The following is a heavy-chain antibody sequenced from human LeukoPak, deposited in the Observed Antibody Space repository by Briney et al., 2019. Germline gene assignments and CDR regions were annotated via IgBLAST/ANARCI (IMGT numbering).Heavy chain of an antibody. CDR2: IYSDGST. V-gene: IGHV3-66*01. CDR3: ARSSSGWYAY. CDR1: GFTVSSSY. D-gene: IGHD6-19*01. J-gene: IGHJ4*02. Sequence: GGSLRLSCAASGFTVSSSYMSWVRQVPGKGLEWVSIIYSDGSTHYADSVKGRFTISRDNSKNTLYLQMNSLRAEDTAVYYCARSSSGWYAYWGQGTLVTVSS.